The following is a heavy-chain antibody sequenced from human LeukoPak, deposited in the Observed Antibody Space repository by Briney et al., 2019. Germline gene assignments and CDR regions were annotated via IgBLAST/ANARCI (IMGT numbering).Heavy chain of an antibody. Sequence: GGSLRLSCAASGFTFSSYSMNWVRQAPGKGLEWVSHITASGTAMFYADSVKGRFTIPRDNAKNSLYLQMNSLRDEDTAVYYCASSGSYRFDYWGQGTLVTVSS. CDR3: ASSGSYRFDY. J-gene: IGHJ4*02. D-gene: IGHD1-26*01. V-gene: IGHV3-48*02. CDR2: ITASGTAM. CDR1: GFTFSSYS.